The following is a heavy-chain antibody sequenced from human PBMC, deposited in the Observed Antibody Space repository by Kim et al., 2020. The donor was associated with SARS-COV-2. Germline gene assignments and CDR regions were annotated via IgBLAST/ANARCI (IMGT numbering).Heavy chain of an antibody. CDR3: ARFKSYCSGGSCYSRGFDP. Sequence: SETLSLTCAVYGGSFSGYYWRWIRQPPGKGLEWIGEINHSGSNNYNPSLKSRVTISVDTSKNQFFLKLSSVTAADTAVYYCARFKSYCSGGSCYSRGFDPWGHGTLVTVSS. CDR1: GGSFSGYY. J-gene: IGHJ5*02. D-gene: IGHD2-15*01. CDR2: INHSGSN. V-gene: IGHV4-34*01.